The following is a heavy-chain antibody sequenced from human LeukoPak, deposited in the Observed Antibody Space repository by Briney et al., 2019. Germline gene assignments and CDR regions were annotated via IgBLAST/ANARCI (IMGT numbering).Heavy chain of an antibody. CDR2: ISSSGGTI. V-gene: IGHV3-11*01. CDR3: ERAVADLDY. D-gene: IGHD6-19*01. J-gene: IGHJ4*02. CDR1: GFAFSDYY. Sequence: GGSLRVSCAASGFAFSDYYMSWIRQAPGKGLEWVSYISSSGGTIYYADSVKGRFTISRDNAKNSLYLQMNSLRAEDTAVYYCERAVADLDYWGQGTLVTVSS.